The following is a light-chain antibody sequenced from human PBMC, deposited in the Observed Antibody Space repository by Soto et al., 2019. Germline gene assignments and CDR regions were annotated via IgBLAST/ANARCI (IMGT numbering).Light chain of an antibody. V-gene: IGKV3-15*01. CDR2: AAS. CDR1: QSVSSN. J-gene: IGKJ1*01. Sequence: EIEMTQSPATLSVSPGERATLSCRASQSVSSNLAWYQQKPGQAPRLLIYAASTRATGIPARFSGSGSGTEFTLTISSLQSEDFAVYYCQQYNNWPPRGTFGQGTKVEIK. CDR3: QQYNNWPPRGT.